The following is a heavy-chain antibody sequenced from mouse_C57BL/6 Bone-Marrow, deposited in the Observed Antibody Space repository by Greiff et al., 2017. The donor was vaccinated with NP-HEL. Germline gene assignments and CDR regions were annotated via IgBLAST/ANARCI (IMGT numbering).Heavy chain of an antibody. CDR2: IDPETGGT. V-gene: IGHV1-15*01. CDR3: ASPYDGYYVCD. D-gene: IGHD2-3*01. J-gene: IGHJ2*01. CDR1: GYTFTDSE. Sequence: QVQLKESGAELVRPGASVTLSCKASGYTFTDSEMHWVKQTPVHGLEWIGAIDPETGGTAYDQKFKGKAILTADKSSSTAYMAIRSLPSEDSAVQYCASPYDGYYVCDRGQGGTLTVAS.